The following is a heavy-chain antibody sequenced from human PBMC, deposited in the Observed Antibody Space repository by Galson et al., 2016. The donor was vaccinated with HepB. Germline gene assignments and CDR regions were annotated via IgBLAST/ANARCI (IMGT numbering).Heavy chain of an antibody. CDR3: ASADWNYSYYGLDV. CDR1: GGSISSVDYY. V-gene: IGHV4-30-4*01. J-gene: IGHJ6*02. D-gene: IGHD1-1*01. Sequence: PLSLTCTVSGGSISSVDYYWSWIRQPPGKGLEWIGYTHYSGSTYYNPSLKSRVTISVDTSKTQFSLKLGSVTAAETAVYYCASADWNYSYYGLDVWGQGTTVTVSS. CDR2: THYSGST.